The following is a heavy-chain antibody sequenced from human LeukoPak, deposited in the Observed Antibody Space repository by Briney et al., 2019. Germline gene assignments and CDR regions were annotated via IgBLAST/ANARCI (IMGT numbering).Heavy chain of an antibody. Sequence: PSETLSLTCTVSGGSISSYYWSWIRQPPGKGLEWIGYIYYSGGTNYNPSLKSRVTISVDTSENQFSLKLSSVTAADTAVYYCAREIRAVAVNWFDPWGQGTLVTVSS. V-gene: IGHV4-59*01. CDR2: IYYSGGT. J-gene: IGHJ5*02. CDR1: GGSISSYY. CDR3: AREIRAVAVNWFDP. D-gene: IGHD6-19*01.